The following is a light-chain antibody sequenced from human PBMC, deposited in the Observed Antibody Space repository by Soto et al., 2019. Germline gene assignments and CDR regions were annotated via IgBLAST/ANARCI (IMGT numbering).Light chain of an antibody. CDR3: QQYINWPPWT. Sequence: EIVLTQSPATLSVSPGERATLSCRASQNINSDLAWYQQKPGQAPRILIFGASTRATGIPARFSGSGSGTEFTLTISSLQSEDFAVYYCQQYINWPPWTFGQGTKVEI. CDR2: GAS. CDR1: QNINSD. V-gene: IGKV3-15*01. J-gene: IGKJ1*01.